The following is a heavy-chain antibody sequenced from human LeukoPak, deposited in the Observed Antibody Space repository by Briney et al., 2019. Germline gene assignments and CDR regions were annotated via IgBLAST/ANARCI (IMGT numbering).Heavy chain of an antibody. Sequence: SVKVSCKASGGTFSSYAISWVRQAPGQGLEWMGGIIPILGTANYAQKFQGRVTITADESRSTAYMELSSLRSEDTAVYYCAAPLRDFWSGYWVSWGQGTLVTVSS. CDR2: IIPILGTA. D-gene: IGHD3-3*01. J-gene: IGHJ5*02. V-gene: IGHV1-69*01. CDR1: GGTFSSYA. CDR3: AAPLRDFWSGYWVS.